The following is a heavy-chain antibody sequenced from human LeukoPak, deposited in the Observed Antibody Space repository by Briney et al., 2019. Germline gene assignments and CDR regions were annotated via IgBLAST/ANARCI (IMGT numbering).Heavy chain of an antibody. CDR3: AKAPIIVKMSRGYDFWSGYSNYYYMDV. CDR1: GFTFSTYA. CDR2: SGSGGGT. J-gene: IGHJ6*03. Sequence: GGSLRLSCAASGFTFSTYAMSWVRQAAGKGLEWVSLSGSGGGTYYADSVKGRFTISRDNSKNTLYLQLNSLRVEDTAVYYCAKAPIIVKMSRGYDFWSGYSNYYYMDVWGKGTTVTVSS. D-gene: IGHD3-3*01. V-gene: IGHV3-23*01.